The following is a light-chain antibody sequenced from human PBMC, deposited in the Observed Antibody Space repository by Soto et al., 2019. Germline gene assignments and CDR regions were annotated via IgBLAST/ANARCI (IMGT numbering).Light chain of an antibody. CDR3: QQYNNWPPLT. Sequence: EIVMTQSPATLSVSPGDRATLSCRASQSVSSSLAWYQQIPGQAPRLLIYDASTRATGIPARFGGSGSGTEVTLTISSLQSEDVAVYYWQQYNNWPPLTFGGGNKVELK. CDR2: DAS. J-gene: IGKJ4*01. CDR1: QSVSSS. V-gene: IGKV3-15*01.